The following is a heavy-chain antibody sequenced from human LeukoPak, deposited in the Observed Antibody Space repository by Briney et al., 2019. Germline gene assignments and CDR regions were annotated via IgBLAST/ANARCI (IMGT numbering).Heavy chain of an antibody. CDR2: IYTSGST. Sequence: PSETLSLTCTVSGGSISSYYWSWIRQPAGKGLEWIGRIYTSGSTNHNPSLKSRVTMSVDTSKNQFSLKLSSVTAADTAVYYCARDGIPYSSGPNWFDPWGQGTLVTVSS. CDR3: ARDGIPYSSGPNWFDP. V-gene: IGHV4-4*07. D-gene: IGHD6-19*01. CDR1: GGSISSYY. J-gene: IGHJ5*02.